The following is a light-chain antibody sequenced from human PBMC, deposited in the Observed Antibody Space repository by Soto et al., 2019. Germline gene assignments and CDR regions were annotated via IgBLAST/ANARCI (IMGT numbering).Light chain of an antibody. V-gene: IGKV1-5*01. CDR1: QSISSW. J-gene: IGKJ1*01. CDR3: QQYRTT. Sequence: DIQMTQSPSTLSASVGDRVTITCRASQSISSWLAWYQQKPGKAPKLLIYDASSLESGVPSRFSGSGSGTESTLTITSLQYDDFATYYCQQYRTTFGQGTKVDIK. CDR2: DAS.